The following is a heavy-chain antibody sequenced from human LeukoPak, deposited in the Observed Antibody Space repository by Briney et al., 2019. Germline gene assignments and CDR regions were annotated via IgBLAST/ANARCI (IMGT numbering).Heavy chain of an antibody. D-gene: IGHD6-19*01. CDR1: GFTFSSYG. V-gene: IGHV3-30*02. CDR3: AEDPRNSSGWYGTYYFDY. CDR2: IRYDGSNK. Sequence: GGSLRLSCAASGFTFSSYGMHWVRQAPGKGLEWVAFIRYDGSNKYYADSVKGRFTISRDNSKNTLYLQMNSLRAEDTAVYYCAEDPRNSSGWYGTYYFDYWGQGTLVTVSS. J-gene: IGHJ4*02.